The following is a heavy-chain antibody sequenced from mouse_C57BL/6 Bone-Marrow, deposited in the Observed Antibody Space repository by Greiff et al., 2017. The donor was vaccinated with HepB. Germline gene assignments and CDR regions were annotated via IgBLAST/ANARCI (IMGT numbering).Heavy chain of an antibody. D-gene: IGHD2-5*01. Sequence: DVKLVESGGDLVKPGGSLKLSCAASGFTFSSYGMSWVRQTPDKRLEWVATISSGGSYTYYPDSVKGRFTISRDNAKNTLYLQMSSLKSEDTAMYYCARPAYYSNPAWFAYWGQGTLVTVSA. CDR2: ISSGGSYT. J-gene: IGHJ3*01. CDR3: ARPAYYSNPAWFAY. V-gene: IGHV5-6*02. CDR1: GFTFSSYG.